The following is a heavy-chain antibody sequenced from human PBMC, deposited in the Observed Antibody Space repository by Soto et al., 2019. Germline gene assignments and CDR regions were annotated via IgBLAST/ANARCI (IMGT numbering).Heavy chain of an antibody. CDR1: GFTFDDYG. J-gene: IGHJ4*02. V-gene: IGHV3-20*04. CDR2: INWNGGST. Sequence: SGGSLRLSCAASGFTFDDYGMSWVRQAPGKGLEWVSGINWNGGSTGYADSVKGRFTISRDNAKNSLYLQMNSLRAEDTALYYCARDLDPLGLKPTPFDYWGQGTLVTVSS. D-gene: IGHD1-1*01. CDR3: ARDLDPLGLKPTPFDY.